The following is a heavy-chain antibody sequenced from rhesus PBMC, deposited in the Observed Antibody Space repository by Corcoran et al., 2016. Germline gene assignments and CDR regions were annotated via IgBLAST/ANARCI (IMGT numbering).Heavy chain of an antibody. CDR3: ARLAGAAAVFDY. J-gene: IGHJ4*01. Sequence: QVQLQESGPGLVKPSETLSLTCAVSGGSISDDYFWSWIRQPPGKGLEWIGHIFGSIGSTYYNPSLKSRVTISRDTSKNQFSLKLSSVTAADTAVYYCARLAGAAAVFDYWGQGVLVTVSS. CDR1: GGSISDDYF. D-gene: IGHD6-43*01. V-gene: IGHV4S7*01. CDR2: IFGSIGST.